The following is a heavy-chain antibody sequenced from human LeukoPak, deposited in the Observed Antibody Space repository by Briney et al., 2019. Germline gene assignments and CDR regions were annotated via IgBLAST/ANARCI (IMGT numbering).Heavy chain of an antibody. V-gene: IGHV3-23*01. CDR3: AINWNLDY. Sequence: GGSLRLSCAASGFTFTSYAMSWVRQAPGKGLEWVSSISGSGGSTYYADSAKGRFTISRDNSRNTLYLQMNSLRAEDTAVYYCAINWNLDYWGQGTLVTVSS. D-gene: IGHD1-20*01. J-gene: IGHJ4*02. CDR2: ISGSGGST. CDR1: GFTFTSYA.